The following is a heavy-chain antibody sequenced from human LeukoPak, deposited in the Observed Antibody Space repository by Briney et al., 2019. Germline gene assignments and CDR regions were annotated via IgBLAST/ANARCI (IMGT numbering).Heavy chain of an antibody. CDR3: ARLRGPAATFDP. V-gene: IGHV4-4*09. CDR2: IYTSGST. D-gene: IGHD2-15*01. CDR1: GGSISSYY. Sequence: SETLSLTCTDSGGSISSYYWSWTRQPPGKALEWIGYIYTSGSTNYNPSLKSRVTISVDTSKNQFSLKLSSVTAADTAGYYCARLRGPAATFDPWGQGTLVTVSS. J-gene: IGHJ5*02.